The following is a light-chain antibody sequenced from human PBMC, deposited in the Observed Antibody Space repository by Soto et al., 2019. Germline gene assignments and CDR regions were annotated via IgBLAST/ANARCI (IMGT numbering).Light chain of an antibody. Sequence: QAVVTQEPSLTVSPGGRVTLTCGSSTGAVTSGHYPYWFQQKPGQAPRTLIYETSNKHSWTPARFSGSLLGGKAALTLSGAQPEDEAEYYCLLSYGGARVFGGGTQLTVL. V-gene: IGLV7-46*01. CDR1: TGAVTSGHY. CDR3: LLSYGGARV. J-gene: IGLJ3*02. CDR2: ETS.